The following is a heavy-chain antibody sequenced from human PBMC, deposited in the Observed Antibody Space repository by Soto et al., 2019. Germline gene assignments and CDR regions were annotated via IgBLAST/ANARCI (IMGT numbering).Heavy chain of an antibody. D-gene: IGHD3-10*01. V-gene: IGHV3-33*01. CDR2: IWYDGSNK. CDR3: ARWGSEKSLDY. J-gene: IGHJ4*02. CDR1: GFSFSSHG. Sequence: QVQLVESGGGVVQPGRSLRLSCAASGFSFSSHGMHWVRQAPGKGLEWVAVIWYDGSNKYYADSVKGRFTISRDNSKNMLLLQMNSLRVEDTAVYHCARWGSEKSLDYWGQGTLVTVSS.